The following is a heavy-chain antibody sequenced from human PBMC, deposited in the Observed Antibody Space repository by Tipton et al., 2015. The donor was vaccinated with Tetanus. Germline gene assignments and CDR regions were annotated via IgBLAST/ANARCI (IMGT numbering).Heavy chain of an antibody. CDR2: IYYSGST. CDR3: ARQSCSGGSCRFDP. J-gene: IGHJ5*02. D-gene: IGHD2-15*01. Sequence: TLSLTCTVSGGSISSGGYYWSWIRQHPGKGLEWIGYIYYSGSTYYNPSLKSRVTTSVDTSKNQFSLNLTSVTAADTAFYYCARQSCSGGSCRFDPWGQGTLVTVSS. V-gene: IGHV4-31*03. CDR1: GGSISSGGYY.